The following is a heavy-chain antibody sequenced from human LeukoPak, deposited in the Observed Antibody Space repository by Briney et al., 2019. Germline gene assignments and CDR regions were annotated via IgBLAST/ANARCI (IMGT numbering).Heavy chain of an antibody. CDR1: GFTVSDNY. CDR3: ARARVPGELNY. CDR2: IYSGGST. D-gene: IGHD3-10*01. Sequence: GGSLRLSCAASGFTVSDNYMSWVRLAPGKGLEWVPVIYSGGSTYYADPVKGRFTISRDNSKNTMYLQMNSLRAEDTAVYYCARARVPGELNYWGQGTLVTVSS. V-gene: IGHV3-66*01. J-gene: IGHJ4*02.